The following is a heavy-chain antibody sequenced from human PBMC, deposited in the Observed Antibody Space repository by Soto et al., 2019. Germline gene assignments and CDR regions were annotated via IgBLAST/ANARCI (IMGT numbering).Heavy chain of an antibody. CDR3: TYGLGSPYYSDY. J-gene: IGHJ4*02. V-gene: IGHV4-31*03. CDR1: GGSISSSGYY. Sequence: PSETLSLTCSVSGGSISSSGYYWSLVRHPPGKGLEWIGYIYYGGSTYYNPSLRSRVTISADASNNQFSLKLSSVTAADTAVYYCTYGLGSPYYSDYWGQGTLVTVSS. D-gene: IGHD3-10*01. CDR2: IYYGGST.